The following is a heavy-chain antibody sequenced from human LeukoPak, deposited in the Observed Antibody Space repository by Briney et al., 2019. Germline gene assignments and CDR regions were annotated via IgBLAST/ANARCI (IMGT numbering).Heavy chain of an antibody. V-gene: IGHV3-7*01. CDR2: IKQDGSEK. CDR1: GFTFSSYS. Sequence: PGGSLRLSCAASGFTFSSYSMNWVRQAPGKGLEWVANIKQDGSEKYYVDSVKGRFTISRDNAKNSLYLQMNSLRAEDTAVYYCASLYGDYVAHQTYTTPFDYWGQGTLVTVSS. D-gene: IGHD4-17*01. CDR3: ASLYGDYVAHQTYTTPFDY. J-gene: IGHJ4*02.